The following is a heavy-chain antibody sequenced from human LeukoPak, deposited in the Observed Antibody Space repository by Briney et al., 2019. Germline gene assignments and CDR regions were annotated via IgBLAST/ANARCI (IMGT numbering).Heavy chain of an antibody. CDR1: GFTLSNYS. CDR2: ISRSSSII. CDR3: ARDRGVDYYGSGSYYRHYYYYMDV. D-gene: IGHD3-10*01. J-gene: IGHJ6*03. Sequence: GGSLRLSCAASGFTLSNYSMNWVRQAPGKGLEWVSYISRSSSIIYYADSVKGRFTISRDNAKSSLYLQMNSLRSDDTAVYYCARDRGVDYYGSGSYYRHYYYYMDVWGKGTTVTVSS. V-gene: IGHV3-48*01.